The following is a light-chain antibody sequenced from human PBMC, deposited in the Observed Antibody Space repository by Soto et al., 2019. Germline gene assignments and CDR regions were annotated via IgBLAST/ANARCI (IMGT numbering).Light chain of an antibody. Sequence: EIVLTQSPGTLSLSPGERATLSCRASQSVNSGYLAWYQQKPGQAPRLLIYGASSRATGIPDRFSGSGSGADFTLTISRLEPEDFAVYYCQHYGSSLYTFGQGTKLEIK. V-gene: IGKV3-20*01. CDR3: QHYGSSLYT. CDR2: GAS. J-gene: IGKJ2*01. CDR1: QSVNSGY.